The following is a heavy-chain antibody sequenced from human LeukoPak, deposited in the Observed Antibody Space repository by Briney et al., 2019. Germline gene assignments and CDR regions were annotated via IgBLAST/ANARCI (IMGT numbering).Heavy chain of an antibody. CDR1: GFTFSTFA. D-gene: IGHD2-8*02. CDR3: ATYRQVLLPFES. V-gene: IGHV3-23*01. CDR2: IFPSGGEI. Sequence: GGSLRLSCAASGFTFSTFAMIWVRQPPGKGLEWVSSIFPSGGEIHYADSVRGRFTISRDNSKSALSLQMSSLRAEDTAIYYCATYRQVLLPFESWGQGTLVTVSS. J-gene: IGHJ4*02.